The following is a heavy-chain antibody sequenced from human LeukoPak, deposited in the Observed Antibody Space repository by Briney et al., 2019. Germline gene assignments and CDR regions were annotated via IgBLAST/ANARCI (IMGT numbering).Heavy chain of an antibody. Sequence: ASVKVSCKASGYTFTGYYMHWVRQAPGQGLEWMGWINPNSGGTNYAQKFQGRVTMTGDTSISTAYMDLSSLRSDDTAVYYCTRTLGAVAASRYWFDPWGQGTLVTVSS. J-gene: IGHJ5*02. CDR1: GYTFTGYY. CDR3: TRTLGAVAASRYWFDP. V-gene: IGHV1-2*02. CDR2: INPNSGGT. D-gene: IGHD3-16*01.